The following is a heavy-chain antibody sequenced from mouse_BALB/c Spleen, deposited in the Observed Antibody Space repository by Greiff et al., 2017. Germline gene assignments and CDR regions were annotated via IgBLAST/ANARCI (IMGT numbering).Heavy chain of an antibody. Sequence: EVQRVESGGGLVKPGGSLKLSCAASGFTFSSYAMSWVRQTPEKRLEWVASISSGGSTYYPDSVKGRFTISRDNARNILYLQMSSLRSEDTAMYYCARGGATAPYYYAMDYWGQGTSVTVSS. CDR3: ARGGATAPYYYAMDY. CDR2: ISSGGST. D-gene: IGHD1-2*01. V-gene: IGHV5-6-5*01. CDR1: GFTFSSYA. J-gene: IGHJ4*01.